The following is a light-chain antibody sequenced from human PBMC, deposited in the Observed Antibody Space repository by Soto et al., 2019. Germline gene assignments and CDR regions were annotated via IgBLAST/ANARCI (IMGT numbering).Light chain of an antibody. CDR1: QSVSNN. CDR2: GAS. V-gene: IGKV3-15*01. J-gene: IGKJ4*01. CDR3: QQFGGSPPT. Sequence: EIVMTQSPATLSVSPGERATLSCRASQSVSNNLAWYQQKPGQAPRPLIHGASTRATGIPARFSGSGSGTECTLTVSGLEPEDFAVYYCQQFGGSPPTFGGGTKV.